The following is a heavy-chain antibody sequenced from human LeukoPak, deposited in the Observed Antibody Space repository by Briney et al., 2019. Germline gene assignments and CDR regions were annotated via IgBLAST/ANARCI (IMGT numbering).Heavy chain of an antibody. J-gene: IGHJ6*02. D-gene: IGHD3-22*01. V-gene: IGHV5-51*01. CDR3: ARHMIAPNYYDSSGYYRYYYYYGMDV. CDR1: GYSFTIYW. Sequence: GESLKISCKGSGYSFTIYWIGWVRPIPGKGRGWIGIIYPGDSDTRHTQSIQGPVSISADKSISTAYLQWSSLKASHTAMYYCARHMIAPNYYDSSGYYRYYYYYGMDVWGQGTTVTVSS. CDR2: IYPGDSDT.